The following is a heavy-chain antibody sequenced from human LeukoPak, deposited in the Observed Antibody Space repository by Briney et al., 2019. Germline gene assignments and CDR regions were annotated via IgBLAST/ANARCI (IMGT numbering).Heavy chain of an antibody. J-gene: IGHJ3*02. V-gene: IGHV4-39*07. D-gene: IGHD5-24*01. CDR1: GGSISSSSYY. Sequence: SETLSLTCTVSGGSISSSSYYWGWIRQPPGKGLEWIGSIYYSGSTYYNPSLKSRVTIPVDTSKNQFSLKLSSVTAADTAVYYCAREGTQLEMATIFYAFDIWGQGTMVTVSS. CDR3: AREGTQLEMATIFYAFDI. CDR2: IYYSGST.